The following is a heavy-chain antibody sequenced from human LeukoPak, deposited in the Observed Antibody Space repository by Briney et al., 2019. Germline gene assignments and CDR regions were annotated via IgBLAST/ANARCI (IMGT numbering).Heavy chain of an antibody. D-gene: IGHD3-16*01. Sequence: GGSLRLSCAASGFTFSSYGMRWVRQAPGKGLEWVSAISGSGGSTYYADSVKGRFTISRDNSKNTLYLQMNSLRAEDTAVYYCARDRGGRGHFDYWGQGTLVTVSS. CDR2: ISGSGGST. V-gene: IGHV3-23*01. J-gene: IGHJ4*02. CDR3: ARDRGGRGHFDY. CDR1: GFTFSSYG.